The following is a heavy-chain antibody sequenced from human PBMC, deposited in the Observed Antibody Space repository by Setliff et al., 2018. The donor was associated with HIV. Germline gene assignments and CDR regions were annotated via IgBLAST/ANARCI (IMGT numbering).Heavy chain of an antibody. J-gene: IGHJ6*03. CDR3: ARGLVVVTDSDYDTNYYYYYYMDV. Sequence: ASVKVSCKASGYSLSTYAISWVRQAPGQGLEWMGWIDSNNGNRNFAQKFRGRVTMTTDISTNTAYMEVRSLSFDDTAVYYCARGLVVVTDSDYDTNYYYYYYMDVWGKGTTVTVSS. V-gene: IGHV1-18*01. CDR2: IDSNNGNR. D-gene: IGHD5-12*01. CDR1: GYSLSTYA.